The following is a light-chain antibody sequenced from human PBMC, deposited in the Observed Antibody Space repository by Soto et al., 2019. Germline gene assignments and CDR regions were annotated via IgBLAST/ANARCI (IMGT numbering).Light chain of an antibody. CDR3: QQYNSYSPT. CDR2: DAS. CDR1: QSISSW. Sequence: DIQMHQSPSTLSASVGDRVTITCRASQSISSWLAWYQQKSGKAPKLLIYDASSLESGVPSRFSGSGSGTEFTLTISSLQPDDFGTYYCQQYNSYSPTFGQGTKLEIK. V-gene: IGKV1-5*01. J-gene: IGKJ2*01.